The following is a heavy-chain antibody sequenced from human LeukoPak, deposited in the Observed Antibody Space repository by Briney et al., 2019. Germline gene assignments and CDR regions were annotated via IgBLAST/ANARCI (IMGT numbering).Heavy chain of an antibody. D-gene: IGHD6-13*01. CDR2: IYPGGSDT. V-gene: IGHV5-51*01. CDR3: ARQPGRSVAAAPGGIDY. Sequence: GESLKISCKGSGYSFTSYWIGWVRQMPGKGLEWMGIIYPGGSDTRYSPSFQGQVTISADKSISTAYLQWSSLKASDTAMYYCARQPGRSVAAAPGGIDYWGQGTLVTVSS. J-gene: IGHJ4*02. CDR1: GYSFTSYW.